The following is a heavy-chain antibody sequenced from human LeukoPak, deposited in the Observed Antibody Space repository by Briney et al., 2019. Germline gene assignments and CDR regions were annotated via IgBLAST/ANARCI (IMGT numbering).Heavy chain of an antibody. CDR2: IGSSGSTI. D-gene: IGHD4-17*01. CDR1: GFTFSSYA. Sequence: PGGSPRLSCAASGFTFSSYAMTWVRQAPGKGLEWVSYIGSSGSTIYYADSVKGRFTISRDNAKNSLYLQLNSLRDEDTAVYYCARDLGGDYRFDYWGQGTLVTVSS. CDR3: ARDLGGDYRFDY. J-gene: IGHJ4*02. V-gene: IGHV3-48*02.